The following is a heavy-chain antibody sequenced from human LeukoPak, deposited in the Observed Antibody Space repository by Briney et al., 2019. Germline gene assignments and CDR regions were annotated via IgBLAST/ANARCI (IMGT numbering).Heavy chain of an antibody. J-gene: IGHJ4*02. V-gene: IGHV3-11*01. Sequence: PGGSLRLSCAASGFTLSDYYMSWIRQAPGKGLEWVSYISSSGSAIDYADSVKGRFTISRDNAKNSLYLQMSSLRAEDTAVYYCAKVATMYFDYWGQGTLVTVSS. CDR3: AKVATMYFDY. CDR2: ISSSGSAI. CDR1: GFTLSDYY. D-gene: IGHD5-12*01.